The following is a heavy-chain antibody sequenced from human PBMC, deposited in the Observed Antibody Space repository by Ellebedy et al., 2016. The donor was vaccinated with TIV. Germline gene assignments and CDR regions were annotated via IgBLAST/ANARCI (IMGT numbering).Heavy chain of an antibody. D-gene: IGHD2-8*01. Sequence: GESLKISCAVSGFTVGDNFMTWVRQAPGKGLEWVSVIYAGGDTHYADSVRGRFTISRDNSRNTLSLQMDSLRAEDTAVYYCVVYAPQPSWGQGTLVTVSS. V-gene: IGHV3-53*01. CDR1: GFTVGDNF. CDR3: VVYAPQPS. J-gene: IGHJ4*02. CDR2: IYAGGDT.